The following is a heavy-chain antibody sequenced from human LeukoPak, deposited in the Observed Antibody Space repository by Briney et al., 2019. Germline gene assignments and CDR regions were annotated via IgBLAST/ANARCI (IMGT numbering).Heavy chain of an antibody. CDR1: GFTVSSNY. J-gene: IGHJ6*02. CDR2: IYSGGST. V-gene: IGHV3-66*04. Sequence: PGGSLRLSCAASGFTVSSNYMSWVRQAPGKGLEWVSVIYSGGSTYYADSVKGRFTISRDNAKNTLYLQMNSLRAEDTAVYYCASQAYYYGMDVWGQGTTVTVSS. CDR3: ASQAYYYGMDV.